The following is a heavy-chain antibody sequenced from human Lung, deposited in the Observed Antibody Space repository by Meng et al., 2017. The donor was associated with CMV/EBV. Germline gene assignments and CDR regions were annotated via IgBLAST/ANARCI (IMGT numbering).Heavy chain of an antibody. D-gene: IGHD5-24*01. Sequence: QVQLLQSGAGVKKPGSSVKVSCTASGGTFSSYTISWVRQAPGQGLEWMGRIIPILGIANYAQKFQGRVTITADKSTSTAYMELSSLRSEDTAVYYCARDEGGWLTAPDYWGQGTLVTVSS. J-gene: IGHJ4*02. CDR2: IIPILGIA. CDR3: ARDEGGWLTAPDY. CDR1: GGTFSSYT. V-gene: IGHV1-69*08.